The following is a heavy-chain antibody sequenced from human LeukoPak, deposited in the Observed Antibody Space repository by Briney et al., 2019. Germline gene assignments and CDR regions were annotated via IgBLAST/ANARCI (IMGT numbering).Heavy chain of an antibody. CDR1: GFTFSSYS. Sequence: LSGGSLRLSCAASGFTFSSYSMNWVRQAPGKGLEYVSAISSNGGSTYYANSVKGRFTISRDNSKNTLYLQMGSLRAEDMAVYYCARELLDYWGQGTLVTVSS. D-gene: IGHD2-21*02. CDR2: ISSNGGST. V-gene: IGHV3-64*01. CDR3: ARELLDY. J-gene: IGHJ4*02.